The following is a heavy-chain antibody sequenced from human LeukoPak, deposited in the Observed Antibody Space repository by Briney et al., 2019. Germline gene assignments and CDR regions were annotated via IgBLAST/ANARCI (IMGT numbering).Heavy chain of an antibody. D-gene: IGHD3-10*01. V-gene: IGHV3-9*01. J-gene: IGHJ4*02. CDR3: VKGNYYGSGDIDY. CDR1: GFTFDDYA. Sequence: PGGSLRLSCAASGFTFDDYAMHWVRQAPGKGLEWVSGISWNSGSIGYADSVKGRFTISRDNAKNSLYLQMNSLRAEDTALYYCVKGNYYGSGDIDYWGQGTLVTVSS. CDR2: ISWNSGSI.